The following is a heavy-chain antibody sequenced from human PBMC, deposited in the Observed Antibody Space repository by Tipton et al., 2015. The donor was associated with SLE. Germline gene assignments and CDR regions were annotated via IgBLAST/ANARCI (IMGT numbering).Heavy chain of an antibody. CDR1: GYTFTSYG. V-gene: IGHV1-18*01. D-gene: IGHD3-3*01. CDR3: ALWPITIFGVVAYY. Sequence: QVQLVQSGAEVKKPGASVKVSCKASGYTFTSYGISWVRQAPEQGLEWMGWISGDSGNSIYAQKLQGRITKATDSSTSTAYMELRRLRSDDAAVYYCALWPITIFGVVAYYWGQGTLVTVSS. CDR2: ISGDSGNS. J-gene: IGHJ4*02.